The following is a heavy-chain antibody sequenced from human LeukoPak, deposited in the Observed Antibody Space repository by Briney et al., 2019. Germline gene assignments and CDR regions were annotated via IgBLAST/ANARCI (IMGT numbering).Heavy chain of an antibody. D-gene: IGHD3-22*01. J-gene: IGHJ4*02. Sequence: SETLSLTCAVYGGSFSGYYWSWIRQPPGKGLEWIGEINHSVSTNYNPSLKSRVTISVDTSKNQFSLRLTSVTAADTAVYYCARLQYYDSRGYYYGFDYWGQGTLVTVSS. CDR2: INHSVST. CDR3: ARLQYYDSRGYYYGFDY. CDR1: GGSFSGYY. V-gene: IGHV4-34*01.